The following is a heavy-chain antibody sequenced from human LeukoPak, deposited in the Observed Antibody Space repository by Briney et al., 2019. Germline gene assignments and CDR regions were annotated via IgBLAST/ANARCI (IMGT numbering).Heavy chain of an antibody. D-gene: IGHD2-2*01. CDR3: AKGVGSASPYYFDY. Sequence: GGSLRLSCAASGFPFSSYAMSWVRQAPGKGLEWVSSITDRGDYTYYADSVKGRFTISRDNSRNTLYLQMNSLRAEDTAIYYCAKGVGSASPYYFDYWGQGTLVTVSS. CDR2: ITDRGDYT. CDR1: GFPFSSYA. V-gene: IGHV3-23*01. J-gene: IGHJ4*02.